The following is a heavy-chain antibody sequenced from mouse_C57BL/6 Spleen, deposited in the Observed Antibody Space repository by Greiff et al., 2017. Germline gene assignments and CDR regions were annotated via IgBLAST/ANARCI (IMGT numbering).Heavy chain of an antibody. J-gene: IGHJ4*01. CDR2: FAPNSGGT. D-gene: IGHD1-1*02. Sequence: VQLQQPGAELVKPGASVKLSCKASGYTFTSYWMHWVKQRPGRGLEWIGRFAPNSGGTKYNEKFKSKATLTVDKHSSTAYMQLSILASEASAVYYCARGGLWPRDYWGQGTSVTVSS. CDR3: ARGGLWPRDY. V-gene: IGHV1-72*01. CDR1: GYTFTSYW.